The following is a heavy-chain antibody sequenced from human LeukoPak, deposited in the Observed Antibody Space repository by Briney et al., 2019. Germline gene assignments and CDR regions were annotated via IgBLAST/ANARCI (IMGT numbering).Heavy chain of an antibody. V-gene: IGHV3-33*06. CDR1: GFTFPTDG. Sequence: GGSLRLSCVASGFTFPTDGMHWVRQAPGKGLEWVAVIWSNGRNKYYADSVEGRFTISRDNSKNTLYLEMNSLRAEDTAVYYCAKELGPFDGFDIWGQGTMVTVSS. CDR2: IWSNGRNK. CDR3: AKELGPFDGFDI. J-gene: IGHJ3*02. D-gene: IGHD3-16*01.